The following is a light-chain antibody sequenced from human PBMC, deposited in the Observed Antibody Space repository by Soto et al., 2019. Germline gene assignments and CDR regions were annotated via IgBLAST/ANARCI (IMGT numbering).Light chain of an antibody. Sequence: PGARATLSCRARQSVSNNYLAWYQQKPGQAPRLLIYGASNRATGIPDRFSGSGSGTDFTLTISRLEPEDFVVYHCQQYGDLPPTFGQGTKVDI. V-gene: IGKV3-20*01. CDR1: QSVSNNY. J-gene: IGKJ1*01. CDR3: QQYGDLPPT. CDR2: GAS.